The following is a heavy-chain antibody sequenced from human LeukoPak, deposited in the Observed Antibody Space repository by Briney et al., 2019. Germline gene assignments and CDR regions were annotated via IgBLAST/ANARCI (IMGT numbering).Heavy chain of an antibody. CDR3: AKVWTAYSDDYFDY. Sequence: GGPLRLSWAASGSTFSSYGMSWVRQAPGKWRECVSSISGSGGSTNHADSVKGRFTISRDNSKNTLYLQMNSLRAEDTAVYYCAKVWTAYSDDYFDYWGQGTLVTVSS. CDR1: GSTFSSYG. J-gene: IGHJ4*02. D-gene: IGHD3/OR15-3a*01. V-gene: IGHV3-23*01. CDR2: ISGSGGST.